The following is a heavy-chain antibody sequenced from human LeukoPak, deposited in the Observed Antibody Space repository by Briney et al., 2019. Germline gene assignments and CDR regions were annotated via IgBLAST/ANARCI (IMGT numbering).Heavy chain of an antibody. CDR1: GFRFCRYG. V-gene: IGHV3-74*01. CDR2: IIHEGRNI. J-gene: IGHJ2*01. CDR3: ARGGGWCFDL. Sequence: GGSLRLSRAASGFRFCRYGIHWVRQAPGKGLVWVSHIIHEGRNINSADSVKGRFTISRDNAQNTRYLQRNRLRVAVMAVYYCARGGGWCFDLWGRSTLVTVSS. D-gene: IGHD3-16*01.